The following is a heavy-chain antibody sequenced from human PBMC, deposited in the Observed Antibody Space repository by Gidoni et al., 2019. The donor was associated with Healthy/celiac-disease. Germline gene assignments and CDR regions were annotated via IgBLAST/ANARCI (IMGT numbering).Heavy chain of an antibody. CDR2: ISGSGGST. D-gene: IGHD3-22*01. V-gene: IGHV3-23*04. CDR3: AKASLYDSSGYYYEYFDY. Sequence: EVQLVESGGGFVQPGGSLRLSCAASGFTFRSYAMSWVRQAPGKGLEWVSAISGSGGSTYYADSVKGRFTISRDNSKNTLYLQMNSLRAEDTAVYYCAKASLYDSSGYYYEYFDYWGQGTLVTVSS. CDR1: GFTFRSYA. J-gene: IGHJ4*02.